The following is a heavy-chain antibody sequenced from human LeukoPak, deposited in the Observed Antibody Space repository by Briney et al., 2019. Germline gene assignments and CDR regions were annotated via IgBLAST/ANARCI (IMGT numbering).Heavy chain of an antibody. Sequence: SETLSLTCTVSGGSISSYYWSWIRQHPGKGLEWIGYIYYSGSTYHNPSLKSRVTISVDTSKNQFSLKLSSVTAADTAVYYCARVVGGNSVSFDYWGQGTLVTVSS. CDR1: GGSISSYY. CDR3: ARVVGGNSVSFDY. CDR2: IYYSGST. D-gene: IGHD4-23*01. J-gene: IGHJ4*02. V-gene: IGHV4-59*06.